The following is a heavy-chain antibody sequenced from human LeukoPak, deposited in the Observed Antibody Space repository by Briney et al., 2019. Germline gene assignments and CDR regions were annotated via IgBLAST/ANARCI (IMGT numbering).Heavy chain of an antibody. Sequence: SETLSLTCTVSGGSISSSSYYWGWIRQPPGKGLEWIGSIYYSGGTYYNPSLKSRVTISVDTSKNQFSLKLSSVTAADTAVYYCARQIGSYYYDSSGYVDYWGQGTLVTVSS. CDR1: GGSISSSSYY. CDR2: IYYSGGT. J-gene: IGHJ4*02. CDR3: ARQIGSYYYDSSGYVDY. D-gene: IGHD3-22*01. V-gene: IGHV4-39*01.